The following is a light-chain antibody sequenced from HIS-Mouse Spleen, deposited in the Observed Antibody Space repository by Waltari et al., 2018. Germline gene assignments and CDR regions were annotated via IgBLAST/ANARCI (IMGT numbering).Light chain of an antibody. CDR3: CSYAGSSTFRV. CDR1: SSDVGSYNL. V-gene: IGLV2-23*03. J-gene: IGLJ2*01. CDR2: EGS. Sequence: QSALTQPASVSGSPGQSITISCTGTSSDVGSYNLVSWYQQPPGQAPKLMIYEGSKRPSGVSNRFSGSKAGNTASLTISGLQAEDEADYYCCSYAGSSTFRVFGGGTKLTVL.